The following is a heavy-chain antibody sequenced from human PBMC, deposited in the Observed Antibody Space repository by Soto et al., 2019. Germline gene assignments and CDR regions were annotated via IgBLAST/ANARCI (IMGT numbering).Heavy chain of an antibody. CDR1: GGSISSYY. Sequence: KPSETLSLTCTVSGGSISSYYWSWIRQPPGKGLEWIGYIYYSGSTNYNPSLKSRVTISVDTSKNQFSLKLSSVTAADTAVYYCARVVSDVWGSYRFDYWGQGTLVTVSS. J-gene: IGHJ4*02. CDR3: ARVVSDVWGSYRFDY. D-gene: IGHD3-16*01. V-gene: IGHV4-59*01. CDR2: IYYSGST.